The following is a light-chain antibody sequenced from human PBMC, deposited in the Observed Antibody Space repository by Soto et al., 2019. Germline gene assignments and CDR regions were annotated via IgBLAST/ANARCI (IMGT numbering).Light chain of an antibody. CDR3: QQYGSSPLT. V-gene: IGKV3-20*01. Sequence: EIVLKQSPGTLSLSPGERATLSCRASQSVSSSYLAWYQQKPGQAPRLLIYGASSRATGIPDRFSGSGSGTDFTLTISRLEPEDFAVYYCQQYGSSPLTFGGWTKVEIK. CDR1: QSVSSSY. CDR2: GAS. J-gene: IGKJ4*01.